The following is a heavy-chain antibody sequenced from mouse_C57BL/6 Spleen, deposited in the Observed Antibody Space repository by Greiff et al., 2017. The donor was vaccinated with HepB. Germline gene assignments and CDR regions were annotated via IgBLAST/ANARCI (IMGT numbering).Heavy chain of an antibody. J-gene: IGHJ3*01. CDR3: ARFYDYQFAY. CDR1: GYTFTSYG. Sequence: VQLQQSGAELARPGASVKLSCKASGYTFTSYGISWVKQRTGQGLEWIGEIYPRSGNTYYNEKFKGKATLTADKSSSTAYMELRSLTSEDSAVYFCARFYDYQFAYWGQGTLVTVSA. CDR2: IYPRSGNT. D-gene: IGHD2-4*01. V-gene: IGHV1-81*01.